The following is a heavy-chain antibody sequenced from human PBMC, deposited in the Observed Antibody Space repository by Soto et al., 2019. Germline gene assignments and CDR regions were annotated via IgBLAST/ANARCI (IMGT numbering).Heavy chain of an antibody. CDR1: GFTFSSYA. D-gene: IGHD3-10*01. V-gene: IGHV3-23*01. Sequence: GGSLRLSCAASGFTFSSYAMSWVRQAPGKGLEWVSAISGRGGSTYYADSVKGRFTISRDNSKNTLYLQMNSLRAEDTAVYYCAKDSITMVRGVNGDAFDIWGQGTMVTVSS. CDR2: ISGRGGST. CDR3: AKDSITMVRGVNGDAFDI. J-gene: IGHJ3*02.